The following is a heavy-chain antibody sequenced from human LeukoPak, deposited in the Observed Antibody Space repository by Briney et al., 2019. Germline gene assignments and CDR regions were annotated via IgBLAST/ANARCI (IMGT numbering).Heavy chain of an antibody. CDR2: IYYSGST. J-gene: IGHJ4*02. V-gene: IGHV4-30-4*01. CDR1: GGSISSGDYY. CDR3: ARELITSGGIDY. Sequence: SQTLSLTYTVSGGSISSGDYYWSWIRQPPGKGLEWIGYIYYSGSTYYNPSLKSRVTISVDTSKNQFSLKLSSVTAADTAVYYCARELITSGGIDYWGQGTLVTVSS.